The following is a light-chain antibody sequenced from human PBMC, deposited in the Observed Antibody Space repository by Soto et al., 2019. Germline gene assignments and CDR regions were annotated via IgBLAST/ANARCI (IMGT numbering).Light chain of an antibody. CDR1: ESIDSN. CDR3: QQYHYWWA. Sequence: EIVMTQSPATLSVSPVERATLSCRASESIDSNLAWYQQKPGQAPRLLIYGASTRASDIPARFSGTGSGAEFTLTISSLQSEDFAVYYCQQYHYWWAFGQGTKVDIK. J-gene: IGKJ1*01. CDR2: GAS. V-gene: IGKV3-15*01.